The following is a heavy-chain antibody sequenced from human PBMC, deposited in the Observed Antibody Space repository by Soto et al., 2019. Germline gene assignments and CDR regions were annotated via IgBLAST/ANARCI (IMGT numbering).Heavy chain of an antibody. Sequence: QITLKESGPTLVKPTQTLTLTCTFSGFSLSASGMGVGWVRQPPGKALEWLAVIYWSDHKYHSPSLKSRLTITKDTSKNQVVLTMPNMDPVDTATYYCIHFIRGWYEPFDYWGQGTLVTVSS. V-gene: IGHV2-5*01. CDR2: IYWSDHK. CDR1: GFSLSASGMG. J-gene: IGHJ4*02. D-gene: IGHD6-19*01. CDR3: IHFIRGWYEPFDY.